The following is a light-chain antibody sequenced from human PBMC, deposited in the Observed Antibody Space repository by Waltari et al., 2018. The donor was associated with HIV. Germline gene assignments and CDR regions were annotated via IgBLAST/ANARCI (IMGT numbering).Light chain of an antibody. V-gene: IGKV2-30*01. CDR2: EVS. Sequence: DVVMTQSPLSLSVTLGQTASISCRASQSLVFSDGNTYLNWFQQRPGQSPRRLIHEVSDRDSVVPDRFSGSGSCTDFTRQISRVEAEDVGVYYCMQGTYWPFTFGPGTKVDIK. CDR3: MQGTYWPFT. J-gene: IGKJ3*01. CDR1: QSLVFSDGNTY.